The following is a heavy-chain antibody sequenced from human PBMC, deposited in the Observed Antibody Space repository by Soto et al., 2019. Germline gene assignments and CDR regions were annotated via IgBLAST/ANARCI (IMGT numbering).Heavy chain of an antibody. CDR3: ARVPGP. CDR1: GGSISSGGYS. CDR2: IYHSGST. J-gene: IGHJ5*02. V-gene: IGHV4-30-2*01. Sequence: TLSLTCAVPGGSISSGGYSWSWIRQPPGKGLEWIGYIYHSGSTYYNPSLKSRVTISVDRSKNQFSLKLSSVTAADTAVYYCARVPGPWGQVTLVTVSS.